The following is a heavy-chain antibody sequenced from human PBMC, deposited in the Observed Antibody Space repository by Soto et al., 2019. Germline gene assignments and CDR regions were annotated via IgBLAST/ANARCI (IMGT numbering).Heavy chain of an antibody. D-gene: IGHD3-22*01. V-gene: IGHV4-30-4*01. CDR2: IYYSGST. J-gene: IGHJ4*02. CDR1: CGSISSGDYY. CDR3: ARASSGYFQNGY. Sequence: SETLSLTCTVSCGSISSGDYYWSWIRQPPGKGLEWIGYIYYSGSTYYNPSLKSRVTISVDTSKNQFSLKLSSVTAADTAVYYCARASSGYFQNGYWGQGTLVTVSS.